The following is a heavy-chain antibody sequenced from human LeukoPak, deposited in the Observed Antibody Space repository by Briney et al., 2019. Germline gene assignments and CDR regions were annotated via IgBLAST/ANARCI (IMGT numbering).Heavy chain of an antibody. Sequence: GGSLRLSCAASGFTFRSYTMNWVRQAPGKGLEWVSSISSSSSSIYYADSVKGRFTISRDNAKKSLYLQMNSLGAEDTAMYYCARGFCTSTSCYGSYWGQGTLVTVSS. CDR3: ARGFCTSTSCYGSY. CDR2: ISSSSSSI. V-gene: IGHV3-21*01. CDR1: GFTFRSYT. J-gene: IGHJ4*02. D-gene: IGHD2-2*01.